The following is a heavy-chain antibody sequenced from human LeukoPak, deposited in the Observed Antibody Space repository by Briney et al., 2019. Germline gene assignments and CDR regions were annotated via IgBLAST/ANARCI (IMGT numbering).Heavy chain of an antibody. J-gene: IGHJ5*02. Sequence: GASVKVSCKASGYTFTSYGISWVRQAPGQGLEWMGWISAYNGNTNYAQKLQGRVTMTTDTSTSTAYMELRSLRSDDTAVYSCARGADGVSSNSRGWFDPWGQGTLVTVSS. CDR1: GYTFTSYG. CDR3: ARGADGVSSNSRGWFDP. D-gene: IGHD2-15*01. V-gene: IGHV1-18*01. CDR2: ISAYNGNT.